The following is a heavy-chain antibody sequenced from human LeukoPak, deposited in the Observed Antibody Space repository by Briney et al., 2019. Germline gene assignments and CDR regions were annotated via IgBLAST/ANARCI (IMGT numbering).Heavy chain of an antibody. V-gene: IGHV4/OR15-8*01. D-gene: IGHD1-1*01. Sequence: PSETLSLTCGVSGGSISSNNWRGWVRQPPGKGLEWIGEIYHSGSPNYNPSLESRVTISVDKSRNHFSLNLNSVTAADTAVYYCARVNINNWHSCDYWGQGTLVTVSS. CDR1: GGSISSNNW. J-gene: IGHJ4*02. CDR3: ARVNINNWHSCDY. CDR2: IYHSGSP.